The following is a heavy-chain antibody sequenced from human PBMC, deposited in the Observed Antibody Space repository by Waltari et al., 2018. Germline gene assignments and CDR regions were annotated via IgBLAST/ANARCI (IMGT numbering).Heavy chain of an antibody. CDR3: ARDRGRGLYLDS. CDR1: GDSVSSPYL. J-gene: IGHJ4*02. CDR2: IHPIGRT. Sequence: QLQLPESGPGLVKPSGTLSLTCTVSGDSVSSPYLWNWVRQSPEKVLEWIGQIHPIGRTNYNPSLESRVTVSIDMSNNQFSLKLTSATAADTAVYYCARDRGRGLYLDSWGQGTLVTVSP. D-gene: IGHD2-15*01. V-gene: IGHV4-4*02.